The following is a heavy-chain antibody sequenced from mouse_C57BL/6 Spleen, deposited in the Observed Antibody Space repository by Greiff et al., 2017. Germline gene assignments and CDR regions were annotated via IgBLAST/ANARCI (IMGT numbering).Heavy chain of an antibody. CDR3: ARDREGKYFDY. D-gene: IGHD3-1*01. J-gene: IGHJ2*01. V-gene: IGHV5-16*01. CDR2: INYDGSST. Sequence: EVMLVESEGGLVQPGSSMKLSCTASGFTFSDYYMAWVRQVPEKGLEWVANINYDGSSTYYLDSLKSRFIISRDNAKNILYLQMSSLKSEDTATYYCARDREGKYFDYWGQGTTLTVSS. CDR1: GFTFSDYY.